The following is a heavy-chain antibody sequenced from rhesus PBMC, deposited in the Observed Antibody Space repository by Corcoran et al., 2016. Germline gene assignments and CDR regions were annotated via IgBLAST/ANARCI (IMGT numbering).Heavy chain of an antibody. J-gene: IGHJ4*01. CDR2: IRNKANGGTT. CDR1: GFHFSDFY. D-gene: IGHD5-12*01. V-gene: IGHV3-116*02. Sequence: EVRLVESGGGLVQPGGSLRLSCAAYGFHFSDFYMNGGPQAPGKGPEWVGFIRNKANGGTTEYGASVKGIFTISRDDSKSIASLHIDSLKTEDTAVYYCARESHYSRDYWGQGVLVTVSS. CDR3: ARESHYSRDY.